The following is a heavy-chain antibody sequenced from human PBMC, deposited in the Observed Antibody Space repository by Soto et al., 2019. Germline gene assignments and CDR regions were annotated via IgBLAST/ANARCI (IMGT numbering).Heavy chain of an antibody. CDR3: ARDVDTAMVTLDY. CDR2: ISYDGSNK. Sequence: GSLRLSCAASGFTFSSYAMHWVRQAPGKGLEWVAVISYDGSNKYYADSVKGRFTISRDNSKNTLYLQMNSLRAEDTAVYYCARDVDTAMVTLDYWGQGTLVTVSS. CDR1: GFTFSSYA. V-gene: IGHV3-30-3*01. J-gene: IGHJ4*02. D-gene: IGHD5-18*01.